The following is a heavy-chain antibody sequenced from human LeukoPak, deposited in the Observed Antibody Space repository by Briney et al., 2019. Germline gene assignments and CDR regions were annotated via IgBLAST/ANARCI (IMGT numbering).Heavy chain of an antibody. CDR3: ARVEYYYYYMDV. CDR2: INHNGST. J-gene: IGHJ6*03. Sequence: SETLSLTCAVYGGSFSGYYWSWIGQPPGKGREWFGGINHNGSTNHNPSLKSRVTISVDTSKNQSSLKLSSVPAADTAVYYCARVEYYYYYMDVWGKGTTATISS. CDR1: GGSFSGYY. V-gene: IGHV4-34*01. D-gene: IGHD3-3*01.